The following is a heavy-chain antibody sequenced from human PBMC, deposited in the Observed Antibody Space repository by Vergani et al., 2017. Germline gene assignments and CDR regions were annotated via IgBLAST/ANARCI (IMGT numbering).Heavy chain of an antibody. D-gene: IGHD3-22*01. Sequence: QVQLVQSGAEVKKPGASVKVSCKASGYTFTSYDINWVRQATGQGLEWMGWMNPNSGNTGYAQKFQGRVTMTRNTSISTAYMELGSLRSEDTAVYYCARLLPYYYDSSGYSGDDYWGQGTLVTVSS. J-gene: IGHJ4*02. CDR2: MNPNSGNT. V-gene: IGHV1-8*01. CDR1: GYTFTSYD. CDR3: ARLLPYYYDSSGYSGDDY.